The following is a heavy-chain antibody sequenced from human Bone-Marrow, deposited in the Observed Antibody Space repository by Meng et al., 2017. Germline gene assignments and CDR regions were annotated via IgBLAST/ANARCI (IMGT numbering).Heavy chain of an antibody. CDR3: AASPGWWRIDS. D-gene: IGHD6-19*01. Sequence: QGRRQESGQGLVKPSGTLSLTCGVSGASVSSGYWWTWVCQPPGKGLEWIGEFHHSGTTNYNPSLRSRVTISVDTSKNQFSLRLTSVTAADTAVYYCAASPGWWRIDSWGQGTLVTVSS. J-gene: IGHJ4*02. CDR1: GASVSSGYW. CDR2: FHHSGTT. V-gene: IGHV4-4*02.